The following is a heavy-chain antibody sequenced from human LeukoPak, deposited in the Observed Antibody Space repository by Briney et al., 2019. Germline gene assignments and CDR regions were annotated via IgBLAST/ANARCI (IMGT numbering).Heavy chain of an antibody. CDR3: ARGSVAIPVPSG. CDR1: GFTFSSYW. D-gene: IGHD6-19*01. V-gene: IGHV3-7*01. J-gene: IGHJ6*04. Sequence: AGSLRLSCAASGFTFSSYWMSWVRQAPGKGLEWVGNIKQDGSEKYYVDSVKGRFTISRDNAKNSLYLQMNSLRGEDPVVYYCARGSVAIPVPSGWGKGTTVTVSS. CDR2: IKQDGSEK.